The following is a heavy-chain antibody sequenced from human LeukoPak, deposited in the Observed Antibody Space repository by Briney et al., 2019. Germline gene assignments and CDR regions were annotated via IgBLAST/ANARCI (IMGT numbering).Heavy chain of an antibody. CDR2: ISSSSSYI. V-gene: IGHV3-21*01. CDR1: GFTFSSYS. CDR3: ARDHVLAAAGYFDY. D-gene: IGHD6-13*01. J-gene: IGHJ4*02. Sequence: GGSLRLSCAASGFTFSSYSVNWVRQAPGKGLEWVSSISSSSSYIYYADSVKGRFTISRDNTKNSLYLQMNSLRAEDTAVYYCARDHVLAAAGYFDYWGQGTLVTVSS.